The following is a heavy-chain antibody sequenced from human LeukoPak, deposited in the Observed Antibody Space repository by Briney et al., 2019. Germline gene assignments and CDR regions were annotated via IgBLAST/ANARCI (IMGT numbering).Heavy chain of an antibody. CDR2: ISYDGSSK. CDR1: GFTFSNYA. V-gene: IGHV3-30*14. J-gene: IGHJ4*02. CDR3: ARALGSSSWPAYDY. D-gene: IGHD6-13*01. Sequence: GRSLRLSCAASGFTFSNYAIHWVRQAPGKGLEWVTFISYDGSSKSYADSVKGRFTISRDNSKNTLYLQMGSLRAEDMAVYYCARALGSSSWPAYDYWGQGTLVTVSS.